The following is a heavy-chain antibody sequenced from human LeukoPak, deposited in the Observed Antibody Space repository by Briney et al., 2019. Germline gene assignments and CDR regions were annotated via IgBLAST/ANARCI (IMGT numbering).Heavy chain of an antibody. V-gene: IGHV4-61*02. J-gene: IGHJ3*02. CDR2: IYTSGST. D-gene: IGHD4-23*01. CDR3: ARDRADYGGNPGAFDI. Sequence: SQTLSLTCTVSGGSISSGSYYWSWIRRPAGKGLEWIGRIYTSGSTNYNPSLKSRVTISVDTSKNQFSLKLSSVTAADTAVYYCARDRADYGGNPGAFDIWGQGTMVTVSS. CDR1: GGSISSGSYY.